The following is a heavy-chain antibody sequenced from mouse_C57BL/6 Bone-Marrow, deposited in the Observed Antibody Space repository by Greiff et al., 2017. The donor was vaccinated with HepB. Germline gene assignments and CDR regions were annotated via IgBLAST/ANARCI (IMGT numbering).Heavy chain of an antibody. CDR1: GYTFTSYG. D-gene: IGHD2-3*01. V-gene: IGHV1-81*01. J-gene: IGHJ4*01. CDR2: IYPRSGNT. CDR3: ASFTRGWPY. Sequence: VKLQESGAELARPGASVKLSCKASGYTFTSYGISWVKQRTGQGLEWIGEIYPRSGNTYYNEKFKGKATLTADKSSSTAHMELRSLTSEDSAVYFCASFTRGWPYWGQGTSVTVSS.